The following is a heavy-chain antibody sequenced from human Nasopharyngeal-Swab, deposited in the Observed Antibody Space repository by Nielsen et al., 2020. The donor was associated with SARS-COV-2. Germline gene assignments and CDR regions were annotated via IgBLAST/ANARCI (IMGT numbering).Heavy chain of an antibody. CDR2: INPDDSYA. CDR3: ARRQGYYDNAGYYLY. V-gene: IGHV5-51*01. Sequence: VRQMTWKGLEWVGIINPDDSYARYSPSFQGQVTISADKSISAAYLQWSSLKASDTAIYYCARRQGYYDNAGYYLYWGQGTLVTVSS. J-gene: IGHJ4*02. D-gene: IGHD3-9*01.